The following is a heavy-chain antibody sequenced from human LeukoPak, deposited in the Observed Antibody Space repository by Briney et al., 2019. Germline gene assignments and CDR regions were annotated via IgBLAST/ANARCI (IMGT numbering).Heavy chain of an antibody. Sequence: GGSLRLSCAASGFTVSSNYLSWVRQAPGKGLEWVSVIYSGGSTYYADSVKGRFTISRDNSKNTLYLQMNSLRAEDTAVYYCARGERDYGDYHWGQGTLVTVSS. CDR1: GFTVSSNY. V-gene: IGHV3-53*05. D-gene: IGHD4-17*01. CDR2: IYSGGST. J-gene: IGHJ5*02. CDR3: ARGERDYGDYH.